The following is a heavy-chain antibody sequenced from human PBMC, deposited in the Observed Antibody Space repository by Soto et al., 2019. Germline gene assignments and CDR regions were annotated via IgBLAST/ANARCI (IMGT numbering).Heavy chain of an antibody. CDR3: ARGRHWFGP. V-gene: IGHV4-59*08. CDR2: ISDRGDI. Sequence: SKTLSLTCTVSGISITSSYWNWFRQSPGKGLEWIGQISDRGDINYNPPLESRVAISTDTSKNQVSLTLTAVNAADTAVYFCARGRHWFGPWGQGTLVTVSS. J-gene: IGHJ5*02. CDR1: GISITSSY.